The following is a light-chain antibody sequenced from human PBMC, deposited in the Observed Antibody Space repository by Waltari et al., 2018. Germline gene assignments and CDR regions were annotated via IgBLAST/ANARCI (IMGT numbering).Light chain of an antibody. J-gene: IGKJ4*01. CDR2: TAS. CDR3: QQLKSYPLT. Sequence: DIQLTQSPSFLSASVGDRVTITCRASQGISTYLAWYQFKPGKAPKLLIYTASTLQDGVPSRFSGSGSGTDFTLTISSLQPEDFATYFRQQLKSYPLTFAVGTEVEIK. V-gene: IGKV1-9*01. CDR1: QGISTY.